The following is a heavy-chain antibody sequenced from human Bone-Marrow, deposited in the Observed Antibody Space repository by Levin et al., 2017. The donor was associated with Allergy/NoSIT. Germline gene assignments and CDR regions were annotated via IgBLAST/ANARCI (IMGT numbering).Heavy chain of an antibody. CDR2: INHIGTT. V-gene: IGHV4-34*01. D-gene: IGHD1-26*01. J-gene: IGHJ6*03. Sequence: SQTLSLTCAVDGGSFSGYYWSWIRQPPGKGLEWIAEINHIGTTNYSPSLTSRVSISVDTSKNQFSLRLSSVTAADTAVYYCARLVVLPGSTYYYYMDVWGTGTTVSVS. CDR1: GGSFSGYY. CDR3: ARLVVLPGSTYYYYMDV.